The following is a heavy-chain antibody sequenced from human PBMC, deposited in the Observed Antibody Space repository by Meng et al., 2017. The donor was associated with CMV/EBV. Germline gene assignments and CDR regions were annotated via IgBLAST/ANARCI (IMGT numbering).Heavy chain of an antibody. J-gene: IGHJ4*02. CDR2: TYYSGST. Sequence: QETGQGLAKPSPTLPRTSTVCGGSISGGDYSWSWIRQTPGKGLEWMGYTYYSGSTYYNPSLKSRVTISVDTSKNQFSLKLSSVTAADTAVYYCARVMGPNRTPYYFDYWGQGTLVTVSS. CDR1: GGSISGGDYS. V-gene: IGHV4-30-4*08. CDR3: ARVMGPNRTPYYFDY. D-gene: IGHD1-14*01.